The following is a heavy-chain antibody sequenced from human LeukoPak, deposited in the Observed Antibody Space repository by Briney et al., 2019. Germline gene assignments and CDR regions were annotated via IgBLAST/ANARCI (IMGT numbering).Heavy chain of an antibody. Sequence: PSETLSLTCTVSGGSISSYYWSWIRQPAGKGLEWIGRIYTSGSTNYNPSLKSRVTMSVDTSKNQFSLKLSSVTAADTAVYYCARVMGLYIVVVPAAPPDAFDIWGQGTMVTVSS. J-gene: IGHJ3*02. V-gene: IGHV4-4*07. CDR2: IYTSGST. CDR1: GGSISSYY. D-gene: IGHD2-2*01. CDR3: ARVMGLYIVVVPAAPPDAFDI.